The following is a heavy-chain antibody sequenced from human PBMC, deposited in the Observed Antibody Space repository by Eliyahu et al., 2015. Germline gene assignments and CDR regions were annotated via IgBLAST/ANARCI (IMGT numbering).Heavy chain of an antibody. V-gene: IGHV3-53*01. CDR2: XYSGGGA. Sequence: SVCTSALYYXXGVRQVPGKGLEWXAVXYSGGGADYGDSVKGRFTVSRDISKNTVYLQMNSLTVEDTATYYCTRDLYHGGEGGYHYYAMDVWGLGTAVIVSS. D-gene: IGHD2-21*01. J-gene: IGHJ6*02. CDR3: TRDLYHGGEGGYHYYAMDV. CDR1: VCTSALYY.